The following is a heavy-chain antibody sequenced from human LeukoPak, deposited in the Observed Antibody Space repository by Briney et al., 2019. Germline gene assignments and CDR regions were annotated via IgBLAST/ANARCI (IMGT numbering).Heavy chain of an antibody. Sequence: PSETLSLTCTVSGGSISSGSYYWSWIRQPAGKGLEWIGRIYTSGSTNYNPSLKSRVTISVDTSKNQFSLKLSSVTAADTAVYYCARSPRRYDILTGYYGYYFDYWGQGTLVTVSS. D-gene: IGHD3-9*01. CDR3: ARSPRRYDILTGYYGYYFDY. CDR1: GGSISSGSYY. CDR2: IYTSGST. J-gene: IGHJ4*02. V-gene: IGHV4-61*02.